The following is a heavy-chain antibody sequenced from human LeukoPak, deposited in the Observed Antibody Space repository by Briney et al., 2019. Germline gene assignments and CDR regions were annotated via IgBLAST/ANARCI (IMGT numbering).Heavy chain of an antibody. D-gene: IGHD2-2*01. Sequence: GGSLGLSCAASGFTFSSYGMHWVRQAPGKGLEWVAVIWYDGSNKYYADSVKGRFTISRDNSKNTLYLQMNSLRAEDTAVYYCARESQVVLYDYWGQGTLVTVSS. V-gene: IGHV3-33*01. CDR1: GFTFSSYG. CDR2: IWYDGSNK. J-gene: IGHJ4*02. CDR3: ARESQVVLYDY.